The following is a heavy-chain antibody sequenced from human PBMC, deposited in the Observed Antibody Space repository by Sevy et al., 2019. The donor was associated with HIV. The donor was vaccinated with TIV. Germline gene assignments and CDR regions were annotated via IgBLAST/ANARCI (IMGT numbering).Heavy chain of an antibody. V-gene: IGHV3-23*01. J-gene: IGHJ4*02. D-gene: IGHD6-19*01. CDR1: GFTFSSYA. CDR3: AKVRARPKRAVAGTGLDY. CDR2: ISGSGGST. Sequence: GGSLRLSCAASGFTFSSYAMSWVRQAPGKGLEWVSAISGSGGSTYYVDSVKGRFTISRDNSKNTLYLQMNSLRAEDTAVYYCAKVRARPKRAVAGTGLDYWGQGTLVTVSS.